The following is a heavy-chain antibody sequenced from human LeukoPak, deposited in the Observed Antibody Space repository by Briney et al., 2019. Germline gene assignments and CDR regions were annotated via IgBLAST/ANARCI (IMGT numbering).Heavy chain of an antibody. V-gene: IGHV1-69*05. CDR1: GGTFSSYA. CDR2: IIPIFGTA. D-gene: IGHD3-3*01. CDR3: ARVEKYYDFWSGYPYSNDYYYYYMDV. J-gene: IGHJ6*03. Sequence: GSSVKVSCKASGGTFSSYAISWVRQAPGQGLEWMGGIIPIFGTANYAQKFQGRVTITTDESTSTAYMELSSLRSEDTAVYYCARVEKYYDFWSGYPYSNDYYYYYMDVWGKGTTVTVSS.